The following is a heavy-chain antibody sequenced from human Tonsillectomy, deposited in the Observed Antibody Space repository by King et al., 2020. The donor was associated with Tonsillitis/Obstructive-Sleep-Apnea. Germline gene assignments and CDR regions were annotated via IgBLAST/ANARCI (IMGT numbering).Heavy chain of an antibody. CDR3: ASALGGGDCNRDY. CDR2: IWYDGSNK. CDR1: GFTFSKYG. Sequence: VQLVESGGGVVQPGRSLRLSCAASGFTFSKYGMNWVRQAPGKGLEWVALIWYDGSNKYYADSVKGRFTISRDNSKNTLYLQMNSLRAEDTALYYCASALGGGDCNRDYWGQGILVTVSS. J-gene: IGHJ4*02. V-gene: IGHV3-33*01. D-gene: IGHD2-21*02.